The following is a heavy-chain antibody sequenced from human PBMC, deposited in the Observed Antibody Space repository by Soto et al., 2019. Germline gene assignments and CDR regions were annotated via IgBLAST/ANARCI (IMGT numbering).Heavy chain of an antibody. CDR2: INACNGNT. D-gene: IGHD1-7*01. Sequence: ASVKVSCKAFGYTFTSYGISWVRQAPGQGLEWMGWINACNGNTNYSQKFQGRVTITRDTSASTAYMELSSLRSEDTAVYYCARIRGGLNWNSHPGQYYFDYWGQGTPVTVSS. V-gene: IGHV1-18*01. CDR3: ARIRGGLNWNSHPGQYYFDY. J-gene: IGHJ4*02. CDR1: GYTFTSYG.